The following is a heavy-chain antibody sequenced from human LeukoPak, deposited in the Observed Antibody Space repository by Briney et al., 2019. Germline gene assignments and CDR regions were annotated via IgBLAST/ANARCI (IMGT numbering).Heavy chain of an antibody. Sequence: PGGSLRPSCAASGFSFGANSMHWARQVPGKGLEWVSLINGDGNTYYAASVNGRFTVSRDNSKNSLYLQMSSLRPEDTALYHCAKDIGGGLLEYWGQGTLVTVSS. J-gene: IGHJ4*02. V-gene: IGHV3-43*02. CDR3: AKDIGGGLLEY. CDR1: GFSFGANS. D-gene: IGHD2-15*01. CDR2: INGDGNT.